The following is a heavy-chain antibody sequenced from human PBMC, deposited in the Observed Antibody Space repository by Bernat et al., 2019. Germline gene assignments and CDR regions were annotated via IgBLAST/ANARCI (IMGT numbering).Heavy chain of an antibody. Sequence: VQLVESGGGLVQPGGSLRLSCAASGLTFSSYGMHWVRQAPGKGLEWVAVISYDGSNKYYADSVKGRFTISRDNSKNTLYLQMNSLRAEDTAVYYCAKDQDYYDSSGPFDYWGQGTLVTVSS. J-gene: IGHJ4*02. V-gene: IGHV3-30*18. D-gene: IGHD3-22*01. CDR1: GLTFSSYG. CDR2: ISYDGSNK. CDR3: AKDQDYYDSSGPFDY.